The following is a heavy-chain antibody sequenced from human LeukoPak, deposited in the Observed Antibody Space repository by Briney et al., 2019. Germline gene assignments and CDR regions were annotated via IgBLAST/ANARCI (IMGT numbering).Heavy chain of an antibody. D-gene: IGHD3-22*01. CDR3: ARDRSYYYDSSGYDY. V-gene: IGHV3-48*04. J-gene: IGHJ4*02. CDR1: GFTFSSYS. Sequence: GGSLRLSCAASGFTFSSYSMNWVRQAPGKGLEWVSYISSSSTIYYADSVKGRFTISRDNAKNSLYLQMNSLRAEDTAVYYCARDRSYYYDSSGYDYWGQGTLVTVSS. CDR2: ISSSSTI.